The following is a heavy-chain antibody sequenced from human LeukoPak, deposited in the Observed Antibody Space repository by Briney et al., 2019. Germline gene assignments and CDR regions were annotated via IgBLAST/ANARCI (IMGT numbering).Heavy chain of an antibody. V-gene: IGHV4-59*01. CDR1: GGSISSYH. Sequence: SETLSLTCTVSGGSISSYHWGWIRQPPGKGLEWIGYIYYSGSTNYNPSLKSRVTISVDTSKNQFSLKLSSVTAADAAVYYCARGDIVVVPAAIYFDYWGQGTLVTVSS. CDR2: IYYSGST. J-gene: IGHJ4*02. D-gene: IGHD2-2*01. CDR3: ARGDIVVVPAAIYFDY.